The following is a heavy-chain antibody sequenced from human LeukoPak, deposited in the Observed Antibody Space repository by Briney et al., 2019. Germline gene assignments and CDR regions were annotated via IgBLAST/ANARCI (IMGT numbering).Heavy chain of an antibody. V-gene: IGHV4-34*01. CDR1: GGSFSGYY. J-gene: IGHJ6*03. CDR3: ARRGVYYDVLAGYTDYYYMDV. Sequence: SGTLSLTCAVYGGSFSGYYWSWIRQPPGKGLEWIGEINHSGSTNYNPSLKSRVTISVDTTKNLISLKQSSVTAADPAVYCCARRGVYYDVLAGYTDYYYMDVWGKGTTVTIS. D-gene: IGHD3-9*01. CDR2: INHSGST.